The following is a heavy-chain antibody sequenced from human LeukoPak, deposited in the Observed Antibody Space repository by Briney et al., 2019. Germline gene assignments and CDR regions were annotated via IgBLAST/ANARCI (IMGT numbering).Heavy chain of an antibody. V-gene: IGHV4-38-2*02. CDR3: AREKGADGRAFDY. D-gene: IGHD1-26*01. J-gene: IGHJ4*02. CDR1: GYSISSGYY. Sequence: SETLSLTCTVSGYSISSGYYWGWIRQPPGEGLEWIGTVYHRGSTYNNPSLKSRVTISVDTSKNQFSLKLSSVTAADTAVYYCAREKGADGRAFDYWGQGTLVTVSS. CDR2: VYHRGST.